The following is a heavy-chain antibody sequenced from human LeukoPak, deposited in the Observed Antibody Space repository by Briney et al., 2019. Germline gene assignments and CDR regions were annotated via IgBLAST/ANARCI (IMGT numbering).Heavy chain of an antibody. D-gene: IGHD1-1*01. CDR3: ARRAQVERRHSQFDY. CDR1: GYIFTSSY. Sequence: ASVKVSCTASGYIFTSSYIHWARQAPGQGLEWMGMINPSGGSTGYAQKFQGRVTMTRDMSTSTVYMELSSLRSEDTAVFYCARRAQVERRHSQFDYWGQGTLVTVSS. CDR2: INPSGGST. J-gene: IGHJ4*02. V-gene: IGHV1-46*01.